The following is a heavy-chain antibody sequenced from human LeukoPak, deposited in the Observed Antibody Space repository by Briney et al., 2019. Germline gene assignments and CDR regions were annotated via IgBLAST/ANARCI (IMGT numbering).Heavy chain of an antibody. J-gene: IGHJ4*02. CDR1: GFTFSSYA. Sequence: GGSLGLSCAASGFTFSSYAMSWVRQAPGKGLEWVSAISGSGGSTYYADSVKGRFTISRDNSKNTLYLQMNNLRAEDTAVYYCAKEDLGPVSRAGCLDYWGQGTLVTVSS. CDR2: ISGSGGST. CDR3: AKEDLGPVSRAGCLDY. D-gene: IGHD4-17*01. V-gene: IGHV3-23*01.